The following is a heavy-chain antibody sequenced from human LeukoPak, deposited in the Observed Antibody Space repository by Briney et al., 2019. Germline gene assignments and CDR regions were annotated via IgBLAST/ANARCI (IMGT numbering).Heavy chain of an antibody. CDR2: INPKSGGT. CDR1: GYTFTGYY. Sequence: AAVKVSCKSSGYTFTGYYMHWVRQAPGQGLEWMGWINPKSGGTNYAQKFQGRVTMTRDTSISTAYMELSRVRSDDTAVYYCARDGGYCSSTSCSFYYYYMDVWGKGTTVTVSS. CDR3: ARDGGYCSSTSCSFYYYYMDV. V-gene: IGHV1-2*02. D-gene: IGHD2-2*01. J-gene: IGHJ6*03.